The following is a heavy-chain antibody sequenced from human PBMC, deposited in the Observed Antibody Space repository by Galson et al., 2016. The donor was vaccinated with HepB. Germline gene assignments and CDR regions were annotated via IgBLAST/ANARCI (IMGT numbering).Heavy chain of an antibody. V-gene: IGHV3-23*01. CDR2: ISGNGGRT. J-gene: IGHJ4*02. CDR1: GFTFSDYA. Sequence: SLRLSCAASGFTFSDYAMSWVRQAPGKGLEWVSGISGNGGRTYYADSVKGRFTISRDNSKNTLYLQMNSLRAEDTAIYYCAQSSYDYVWGSYRFDSWGQGTLVTVSS. D-gene: IGHD3-16*02. CDR3: AQSSYDYVWGSYRFDS.